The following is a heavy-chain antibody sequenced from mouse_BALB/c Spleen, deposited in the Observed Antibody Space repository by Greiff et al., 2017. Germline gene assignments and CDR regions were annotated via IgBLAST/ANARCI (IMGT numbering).Heavy chain of an antibody. Sequence: QVQLQQSGAELMKPGASMKISCKATGYTFSSYWIEWVKQRPGHGLEWFGEILPGSGSTNYNEKFKGKATFTADTSSNTAYMQLSSLTSEDSAVYYCARQDYGAWFAYWGQGTLVTVSA. CDR3: ARQDYGAWFAY. CDR2: ILPGSGST. D-gene: IGHD1-1*01. CDR1: GYTFSSYW. J-gene: IGHJ3*01. V-gene: IGHV1-9*01.